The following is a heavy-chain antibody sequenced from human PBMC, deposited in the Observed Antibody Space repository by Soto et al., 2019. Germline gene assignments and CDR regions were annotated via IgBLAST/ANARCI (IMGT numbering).Heavy chain of an antibody. Sequence: GGSLRLSCAASGFTFSSYWMSWVRQAPGKGLEWVANIKQDGSEKYYVDSVKGRFTISRDNAKNSLYLQMNSLRAEDTAVYYCARDSISLDILTLLDYWGQGTLVTVSS. CDR3: ARDSISLDILTLLDY. D-gene: IGHD3-9*01. CDR1: GFTFSSYW. CDR2: IKQDGSEK. V-gene: IGHV3-7*01. J-gene: IGHJ4*02.